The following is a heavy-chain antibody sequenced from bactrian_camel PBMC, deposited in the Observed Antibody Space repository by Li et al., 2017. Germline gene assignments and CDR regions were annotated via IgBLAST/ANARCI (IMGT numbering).Heavy chain of an antibody. J-gene: IGHJ6*01. CDR2: VIAGSGSP. CDR1: GYGYTASSYC. CDR3: AASWGLTATTALGSIIYPDQFGY. Sequence: HVQLVESGGGSAQAGGSLRLSCQASGYGYTASSYCMGWFRQAPGKEREGVAVIAGSGSPGYADSVKGRFTISKDNTKNILYLQMDNLQPEDSATYRCAASWGLTATTALGSIIYPDQFGYWGDGTQVTVS. V-gene: IGHV3S1*01. D-gene: IGHD5*01.